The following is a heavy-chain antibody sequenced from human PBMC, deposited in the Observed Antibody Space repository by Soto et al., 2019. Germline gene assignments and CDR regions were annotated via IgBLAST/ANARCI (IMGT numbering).Heavy chain of an antibody. J-gene: IGHJ6*02. V-gene: IGHV3-23*01. D-gene: IGHD5-18*01. Sequence: EVQLLESGGALERLGGPWSPPVAAPGSPFAAFPLTWAGQAQGKGWEWSQAISGSGGSTYYADSVKGRFTISRDNSKNTLYLQMNSLRAEDTAVYYCAKDSDTAMVSYYYYGMDVWGQGTTVTVSS. CDR2: ISGSGGST. CDR3: AKDSDTAMVSYYYYGMDV. CDR1: GSPFAAFP.